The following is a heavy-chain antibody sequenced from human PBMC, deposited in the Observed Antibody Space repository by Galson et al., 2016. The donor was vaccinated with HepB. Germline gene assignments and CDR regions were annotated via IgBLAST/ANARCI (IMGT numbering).Heavy chain of an antibody. CDR1: GLKFSTYW. Sequence: SLRLSCAVSGLKFSTYWMTWVHQAPGKGLEWVATINPDGKEKAYVDSVKGRFTMSRDNAKDPLHLQMNSLRAEDTGVYYCVTSQGYWGQGTLVTVS. J-gene: IGHJ4*02. V-gene: IGHV3-7*03. CDR2: INPDGKEK. CDR3: VTSQGY.